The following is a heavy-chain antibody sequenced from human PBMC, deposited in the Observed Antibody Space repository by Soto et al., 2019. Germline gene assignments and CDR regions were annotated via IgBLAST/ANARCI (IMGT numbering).Heavy chain of an antibody. V-gene: IGHV6-1*01. CDR3: ARGVAGSGFDL. Sequence: QPLSLTFAISGDSVSSNTAAWNWIRSSPSRGLEWLGRTYYRSNWRHDYAVSVKSRITVNPDTSKNHFSLQLNSVTPDDTAVYYCARGVAGSGFDLWGQGTLVTVPQ. CDR2: TYYRSNWRH. CDR1: GDSVSSNTAA. J-gene: IGHJ4*02. D-gene: IGHD6-19*01.